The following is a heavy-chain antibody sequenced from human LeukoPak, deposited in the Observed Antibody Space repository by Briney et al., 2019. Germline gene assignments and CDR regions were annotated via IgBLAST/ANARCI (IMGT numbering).Heavy chain of an antibody. Sequence: SQTLSLTCAISGDSVSSNSAAWKWITQSPSRGLEWLGRTYYRSKWSTDYAVSVKSRITINPDTSKNQFSLQLNSVTPEDTAVYYCARLHCTSTPCSIEYWGQGTLVTVSS. D-gene: IGHD2-2*01. CDR1: GDSVSSNSAA. CDR3: ARLHCTSTPCSIEY. V-gene: IGHV6-1*01. CDR2: TYYRSKWST. J-gene: IGHJ4*02.